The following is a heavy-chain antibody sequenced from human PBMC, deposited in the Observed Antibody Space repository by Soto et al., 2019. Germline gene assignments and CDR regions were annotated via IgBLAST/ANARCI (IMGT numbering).Heavy chain of an antibody. CDR3: VKGQSSTWSETGGMDV. CDR2: IDESGVGT. D-gene: IGHD1-26*01. CDR1: GFTFSTYA. J-gene: IGHJ6*03. V-gene: IGHV3-23*01. Sequence: EVQMLESGGGLVQPGGSLRLSCAASGFTFSTYAMTWVRQAPGKGLEWVSGIDESGVGTYYADSVKGRLTISRDNSKNMLYLQMGSLRAEDTAVYYCVKGQSSTWSETGGMDVWGEGTTVTVSS.